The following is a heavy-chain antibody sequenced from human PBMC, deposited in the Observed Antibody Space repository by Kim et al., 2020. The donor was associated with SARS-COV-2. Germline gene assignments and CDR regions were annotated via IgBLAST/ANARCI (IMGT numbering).Heavy chain of an antibody. CDR1: GFTFSSYS. V-gene: IGHV3-21*01. CDR2: ISSSSSYI. Sequence: GGSLRLSCAASGFTFSSYSMNWVRQAPGKGLEWVSSISSSSSYIYYADSVKGRFTISRDNAKNSLYLQMNSLRAEDTAVYYCARDQGLGVVNLRGWRGMDVWGQGTTVTVSS. D-gene: IGHD3-3*01. CDR3: ARDQGLGVVNLRGWRGMDV. J-gene: IGHJ6*02.